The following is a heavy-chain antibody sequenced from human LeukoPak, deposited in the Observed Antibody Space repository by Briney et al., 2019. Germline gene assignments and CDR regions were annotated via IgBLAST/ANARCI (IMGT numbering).Heavy chain of an antibody. CDR2: ISGSGDNT. J-gene: IGHJ6*01. CDR3: AKMKGHPLQKYYMDV. D-gene: IGHD2/OR15-2a*01. CDR1: GFTFNGFA. V-gene: IGHV3-23*01. Sequence: GGSLRLSCAASGFTFNGFALSWVRRTPGKGVGWVSGISGSGDNTLYAASVKGRFTISRDNSKNTLYLEMNSLRAEDTAIYYCAKMKGHPLQKYYMDVWGQGTTVTVSS.